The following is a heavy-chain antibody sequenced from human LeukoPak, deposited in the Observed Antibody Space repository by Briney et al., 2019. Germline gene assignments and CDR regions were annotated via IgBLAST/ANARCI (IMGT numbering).Heavy chain of an antibody. CDR1: GGSISSYY. D-gene: IGHD1-1*01. V-gene: IGHV4-59*01. Sequence: PSETLSLTCTVSGGSISSYYWSWIRQPPGKGLEWIGYIYYSGSTNYNPSLKSRVTISVDTSNNQFSLKLSSVTAADTPVYYCARVGGTNYYYYGMDVWGQGTTVTVSS. J-gene: IGHJ6*02. CDR3: ARVGGTNYYYYGMDV. CDR2: IYYSGST.